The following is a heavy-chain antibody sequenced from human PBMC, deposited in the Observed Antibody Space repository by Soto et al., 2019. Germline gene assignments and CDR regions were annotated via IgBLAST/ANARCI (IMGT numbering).Heavy chain of an antibody. V-gene: IGHV3-23*01. CDR3: AKDLPLTYDSSGYFPPPDDAFDI. J-gene: IGHJ3*02. D-gene: IGHD3-22*01. CDR1: GFTFSNYV. Sequence: GGSLRLSCAASGFTFSNYVMSWVRQAPGKGLEWVSGIGGSSDRTYYADSVKGRFTISRDNSRNTLLLQMNSLRAEDTAIYYCAKDLPLTYDSSGYFPPPDDAFDIWGQGTMVTVSS. CDR2: IGGSSDRT.